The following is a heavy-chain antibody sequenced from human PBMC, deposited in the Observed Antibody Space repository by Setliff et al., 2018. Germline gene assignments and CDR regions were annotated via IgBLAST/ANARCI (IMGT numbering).Heavy chain of an antibody. D-gene: IGHD1-26*01. Sequence: ASVKVSCKASGYTFTDYGINWVRQAPGQGLEWMGWISAHDGKINYTQGFQGRITMTTDPSTTTMELRGLKFDDAAVYYCARGGIYTEGYYYCARAKMEESGKAQAGMDVWGKGTTVTVSS. J-gene: IGHJ6*04. CDR3: ARGGIYTEGYYYCARAKMEESGKAQAGMDV. CDR1: GYTFTDYG. V-gene: IGHV1-18*01. CDR2: ISAHDGKI.